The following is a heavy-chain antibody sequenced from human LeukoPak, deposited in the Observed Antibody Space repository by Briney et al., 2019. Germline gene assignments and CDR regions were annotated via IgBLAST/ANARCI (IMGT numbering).Heavy chain of an antibody. J-gene: IGHJ4*02. D-gene: IGHD5-18*01. CDR3: ARDLGGYSYGSHLDY. CDR2: ISSSSSYI. CDR1: GFTFSSYG. V-gene: IGHV3-21*01. Sequence: PGGSLRLSCVVSGFTFSSYGMNWVRQAPGKGLEWVSSISSSSSYIYYADSVKGRFTISRDNARNSLYLHMNSLRAEDTAVYYCARDLGGYSYGSHLDYWGQGTLVTVSS.